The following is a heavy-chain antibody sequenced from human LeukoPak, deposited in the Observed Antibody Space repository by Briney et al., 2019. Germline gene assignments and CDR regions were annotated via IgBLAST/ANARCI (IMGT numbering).Heavy chain of an antibody. CDR2: ISSSSSYI. V-gene: IGHV3-21*03. D-gene: IGHD6-13*01. Sequence: GGSLRLSCAASGFTFSSYSMNWVRQAPGKGLEWVSSISSSSSYIYYADSVKGRFTISRDNAKNSVYLQVNSLRAEDTAVYHCARIGYRSSSFDYWGQGTLVTVSS. J-gene: IGHJ4*02. CDR1: GFTFSSYS. CDR3: ARIGYRSSSFDY.